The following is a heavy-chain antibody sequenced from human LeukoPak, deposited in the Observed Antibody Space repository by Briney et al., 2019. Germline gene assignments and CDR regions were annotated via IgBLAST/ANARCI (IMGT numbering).Heavy chain of an antibody. CDR3: ARDKEPGSFDP. J-gene: IGHJ5*02. CDR1: GFTFSSYG. CDR2: IWYDGSNK. Sequence: PGRSLRLSCAASGFTFSSYGMHRVRQAPGKGLEWVAVIWYDGSNKYYADSVKGRFTISRDNSKNTLYLQMNSLRAEDTAVYYCARDKEPGSFDPWGQGTLVTVYS. V-gene: IGHV3-33*01.